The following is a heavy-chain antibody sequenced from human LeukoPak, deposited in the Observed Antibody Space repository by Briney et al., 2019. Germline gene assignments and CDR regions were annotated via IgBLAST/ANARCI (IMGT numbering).Heavy chain of an antibody. CDR3: ARSGDFWSGHHDAFDI. CDR2: ISSSSSYI. J-gene: IGHJ3*02. Sequence: GGSLRLSCAASGFTFSSYSMNWVRQAPGKGLEWVSSISSSSSYIYYADSVKGRFTISRDNAKNSLYLQMNSLRAEDTAVYYCARSGDFWSGHHDAFDIWGQGTMVTVSS. V-gene: IGHV3-21*01. D-gene: IGHD3-3*01. CDR1: GFTFSSYS.